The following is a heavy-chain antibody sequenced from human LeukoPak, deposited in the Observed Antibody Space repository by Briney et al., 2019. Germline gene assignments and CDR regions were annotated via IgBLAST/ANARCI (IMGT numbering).Heavy chain of an antibody. J-gene: IGHJ4*02. CDR2: IS. CDR1: GFTFSSYS. CDR3: ARDYKDVWFGVTDY. V-gene: IGHV3-21*01. Sequence: PGGSLRLSCAASGFTFSSYSMNWVRQAPGKGLEWVSSISTISRDNAKNSLYLQMNSLRAEDTAVYYCARDYKDVWFGVTDYWGQGTLVTVSS. D-gene: IGHD3-10*01.